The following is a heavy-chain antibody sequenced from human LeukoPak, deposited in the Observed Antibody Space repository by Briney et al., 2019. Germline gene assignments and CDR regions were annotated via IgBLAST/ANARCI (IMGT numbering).Heavy chain of an antibody. CDR1: EYTFTDYA. J-gene: IGHJ4*02. CDR2: INAGNGNT. Sequence: EASVKVSCKASEYTFTDYAINWVRQAPGQRLEWMGWINAGNGNTRYSQRFQGRVTITRDTSASTAYMEPSSLTSEDTAVYYCARGRWSATTASYYLDFWGQGTLVTVSS. CDR3: ARGRWSATTASYYLDF. V-gene: IGHV1-3*01. D-gene: IGHD5-24*01.